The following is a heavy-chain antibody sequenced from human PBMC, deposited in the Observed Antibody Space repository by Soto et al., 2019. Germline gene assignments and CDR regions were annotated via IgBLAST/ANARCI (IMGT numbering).Heavy chain of an antibody. CDR1: GYSFTSYW. J-gene: IGHJ6*02. V-gene: IGHV5-51*01. CDR3: ARVYGGIYYYYGMDV. D-gene: IGHD1-20*01. Sequence: PGESLKISCKGSGYSFTSYWIGWVRQMPGKGLEWMGIIYPGDSDTRYSPSFQGQVTISADKSISTAYLQWSSLKASDTAMYYCARVYGGIYYYYGMDVWGQGTTVTVS. CDR2: IYPGDSDT.